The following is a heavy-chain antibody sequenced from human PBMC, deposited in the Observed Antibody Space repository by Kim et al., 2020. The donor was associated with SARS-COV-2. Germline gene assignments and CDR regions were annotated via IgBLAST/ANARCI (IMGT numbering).Heavy chain of an antibody. D-gene: IGHD3-10*01. Sequence: ASVKVSCKASGYTFTGYYMHWVRQAPGQGLEWMGWINPNSGGTNYAQKFQGWVTMTRDTSISTAYMELSRLRSDDTAVYYCARVRGYYGSGSYYNVIRDGMDVWGQGTTVTVSS. CDR2: INPNSGGT. V-gene: IGHV1-2*04. CDR3: ARVRGYYGSGSYYNVIRDGMDV. J-gene: IGHJ6*02. CDR1: GYTFTGYY.